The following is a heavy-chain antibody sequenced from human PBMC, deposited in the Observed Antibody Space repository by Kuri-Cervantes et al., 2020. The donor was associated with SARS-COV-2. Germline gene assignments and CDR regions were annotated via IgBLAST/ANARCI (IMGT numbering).Heavy chain of an antibody. J-gene: IGHJ3*02. CDR3: ARSLSTLRATNAFDI. Sequence: SETLSLTCVVSGASITSGGYSWSWVRQPPGEGLEWIGFIYPGGSTSYNPSLQSRVTISMDGSENQFSLRLTSVTAADTAVYYCARSLSTLRATNAFDIWSQGTMVTVSS. D-gene: IGHD1-26*01. V-gene: IGHV4-30-2*01. CDR1: GASITSGGYS. CDR2: IYPGGST.